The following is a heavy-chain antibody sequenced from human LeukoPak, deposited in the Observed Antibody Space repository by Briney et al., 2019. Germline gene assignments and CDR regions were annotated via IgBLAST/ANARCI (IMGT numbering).Heavy chain of an antibody. CDR2: ISWNSGSI. D-gene: IGHD3-22*01. Sequence: PGGFLRLSCAASGFTFDDYAMHWVRQAPGKGLEWVSGISWNSGSIGYADSVKGRFTISRDNAKNSLYLQMNSLRAEDTALYYCAKDKYYDSQVFFDYWGQGTLVTVSS. V-gene: IGHV3-9*01. CDR3: AKDKYYDSQVFFDY. CDR1: GFTFDDYA. J-gene: IGHJ4*02.